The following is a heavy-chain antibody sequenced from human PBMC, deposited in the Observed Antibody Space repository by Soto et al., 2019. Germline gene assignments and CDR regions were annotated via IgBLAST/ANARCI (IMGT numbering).Heavy chain of an antibody. CDR2: IIPGFDTT. J-gene: IGHJ6*02. CDR3: ARDQGLFVHTGMVIDFFGMDV. D-gene: IGHD3-10*02. V-gene: IGHV1-69*01. Sequence: QVHLVQSGAEVRKPGSSVKVSCTTSGGTFTSYAITWVRQAPGQGLQWMGGIIPGFDTTFYAQKFQGRVTITADDATDSAYMELRSLRSDDTAVYYCARDQGLFVHTGMVIDFFGMDVWGPGTTVTVSS. CDR1: GGTFTSYA.